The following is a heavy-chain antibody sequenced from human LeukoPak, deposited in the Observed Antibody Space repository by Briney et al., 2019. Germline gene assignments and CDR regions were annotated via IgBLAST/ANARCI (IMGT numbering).Heavy chain of an antibody. V-gene: IGHV3-30*18. D-gene: IGHD3-3*01. CDR2: ISYDGSSK. J-gene: IGHJ4*02. CDR1: GFTFSSFG. CDR3: AKPIGGYDFWSGYSFSY. Sequence: PGGSLRLSCAASGFTFSSFGMHWVRQAPGKGLEWVAVISYDGSSKYYADSVKGRFTISRDNSKNTLYLQMNSLRAEDTAVYYCAKPIGGYDFWSGYSFSYWGQGTLVTVSS.